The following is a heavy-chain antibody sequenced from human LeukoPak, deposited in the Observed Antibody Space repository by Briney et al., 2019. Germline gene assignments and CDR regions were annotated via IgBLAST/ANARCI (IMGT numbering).Heavy chain of an antibody. V-gene: IGHV3-23*01. D-gene: IGHD3-16*01. CDR3: ARNQQLGGHSYYYYGMDV. CDR2: ISGGGVTT. J-gene: IGHJ6*02. Sequence: GGSLRLSCVGSGFTSIAYALTWARQAPGKGLEWVSGISGGGVTTYYADSVKGRFTISRDHSKNTLYLQMNSLRADDTAIYYCARNQQLGGHSYYYYGMDVWGQGTTVTVSS. CDR1: GFTSIAYA.